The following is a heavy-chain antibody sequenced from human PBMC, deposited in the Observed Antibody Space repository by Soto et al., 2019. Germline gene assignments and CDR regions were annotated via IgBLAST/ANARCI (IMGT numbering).Heavy chain of an antibody. CDR2: IIPIFGTA. CDR3: AREPYYYDSSGPRGWFDP. V-gene: IGHV1-69*13. J-gene: IGHJ5*02. Sequence: SVKVSCKASGYTFTSYGISWVRQAPGQGLEWMGGIIPIFGTANYAQKFQGRVTITADESTSTAYMELSSLRSEDTAVYYCAREPYYYDSSGPRGWFDPWGQGTLVTVSS. CDR1: GYTFTSYG. D-gene: IGHD3-22*01.